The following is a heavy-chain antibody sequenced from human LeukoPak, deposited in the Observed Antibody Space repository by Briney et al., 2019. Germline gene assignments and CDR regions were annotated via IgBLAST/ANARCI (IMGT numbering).Heavy chain of an antibody. CDR3: ARDLGYGSDY. V-gene: IGHV3-48*03. Sequence: PGGSLRLSCAASRFTFSSYEMNWVRQAPGKGLEWVSYISSSGSTIYYADSVKGRFTISRDNAKNSLYLQMNSLRAEDTAVYYCARDLGYGSDYWGQGTLVTVSS. CDR2: ISSSGSTI. CDR1: RFTFSSYE. D-gene: IGHD5-12*01. J-gene: IGHJ4*02.